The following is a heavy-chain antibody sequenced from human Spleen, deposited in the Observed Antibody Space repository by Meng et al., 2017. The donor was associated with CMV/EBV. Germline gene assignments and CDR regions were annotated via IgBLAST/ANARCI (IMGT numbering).Heavy chain of an antibody. V-gene: IGHV3-7*01. Sequence: LGVSCERSGFVFGDFWMNWVRQAPGKGLEWVASIERDGREKFYVDSVKGRFTISRDNAKNTVYLQMNSLRDDDTAVYYCYMGHYSGAWGQGTLVTVSS. CDR3: YMGHYSGA. CDR1: GFVFGDFW. D-gene: IGHD2-21*01. J-gene: IGHJ5*02. CDR2: IERDGREK.